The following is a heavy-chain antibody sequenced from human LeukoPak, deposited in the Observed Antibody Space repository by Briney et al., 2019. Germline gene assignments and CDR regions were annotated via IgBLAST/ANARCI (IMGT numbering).Heavy chain of an antibody. Sequence: SSETLSLTCIVSGGSISSISSNNYHWGWIRQPPGKGLEWIGSIYYSGSTYYNPSLKSRVTISVDTSKNQFSLKLSSVTAADTAVYYCARGSIHYDFWSGYWSDYYGMDVWGQGTTVTVSS. CDR1: GGSISSISSNNYH. J-gene: IGHJ6*02. V-gene: IGHV4-39*07. D-gene: IGHD3-3*01. CDR2: IYYSGST. CDR3: ARGSIHYDFWSGYWSDYYGMDV.